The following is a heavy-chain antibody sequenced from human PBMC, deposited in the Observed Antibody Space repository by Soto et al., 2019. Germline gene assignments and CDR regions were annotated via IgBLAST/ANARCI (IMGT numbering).Heavy chain of an antibody. Sequence: ASVKVSCKASGGTFSSYAISWVRQAPGQGLEWMGGIIPIFGTANYAQKFQGRVTTTADESTSTAYMELSSLRSEDTAVYYCARVVTVNGYSSSWAPEVYYYGMDVWGQGTTVTVSS. D-gene: IGHD6-13*01. CDR3: ARVVTVNGYSSSWAPEVYYYGMDV. J-gene: IGHJ6*02. CDR2: IIPIFGTA. CDR1: GGTFSSYA. V-gene: IGHV1-69*13.